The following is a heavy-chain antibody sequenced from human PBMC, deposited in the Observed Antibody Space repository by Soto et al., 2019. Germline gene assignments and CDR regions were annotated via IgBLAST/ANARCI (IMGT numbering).Heavy chain of an antibody. V-gene: IGHV1-2*04. CDR1: GYTFTGYY. CDR2: INPNSGGT. J-gene: IGHJ6*02. CDR3: AIAVGGSGHNPGYYYYGMDV. Sequence: ASVKVSCKASGYTFTGYYMHWVQQAPGQGLEWMGWINPNSGGTNYAQKFQGWVTMTRDTSISTAYMELSRLRSDDTAVYYCAIAVGGSGHNPGYYYYGMDVWGQGTTVTVS. D-gene: IGHD3-3*01.